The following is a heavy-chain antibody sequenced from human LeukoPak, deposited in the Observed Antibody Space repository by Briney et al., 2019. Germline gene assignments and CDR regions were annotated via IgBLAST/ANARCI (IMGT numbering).Heavy chain of an antibody. CDR2: INPNSGGT. Sequence: ASVTVSCKASGYTFTGYYMHWVRQAPGQGLEWMGWINPNSGGTNYAQKFQGRVTMTRDTSISTAYMELSRLRSDDTAVYYCARAGTSVFKRFDPWGQGTLVTVSS. V-gene: IGHV1-2*02. J-gene: IGHJ5*02. CDR1: GYTFTGYY. CDR3: ARAGTSVFKRFDP. D-gene: IGHD1-14*01.